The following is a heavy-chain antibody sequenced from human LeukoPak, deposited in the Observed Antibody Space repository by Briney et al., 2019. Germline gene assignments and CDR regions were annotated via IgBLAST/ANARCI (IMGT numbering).Heavy chain of an antibody. D-gene: IGHD1-26*01. Sequence: ASVKVSCKASGYTFTGYCMHWVRQAPGQGLEWMGRINPNSGGTNYAQKFQGRVTMTRDTSISTAYMELSRLRSDDTAVYYCASLGEVLWDYYFDYWGQGTLVTVSS. J-gene: IGHJ4*02. CDR1: GYTFTGYC. CDR3: ASLGEVLWDYYFDY. CDR2: INPNSGGT. V-gene: IGHV1-2*06.